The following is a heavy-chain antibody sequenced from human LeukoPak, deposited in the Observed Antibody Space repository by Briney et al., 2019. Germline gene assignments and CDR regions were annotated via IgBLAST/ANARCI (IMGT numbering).Heavy chain of an antibody. V-gene: IGHV4-34*01. J-gene: IGHJ1*01. CDR2: INHSGST. CDR1: GGSFSEYY. CDR3: ARQAGYYDFWSGYYIGFQH. D-gene: IGHD3-3*01. Sequence: SETLSLTCAVYGGSFSEYYWSWIYQPPGKGLEWIGEINHSGSTYYNPSLKSRVTISVDTSKNQFSLKLSSVTAADTAVYYCARQAGYYDFWSGYYIGFQHWGQGTLATVSS.